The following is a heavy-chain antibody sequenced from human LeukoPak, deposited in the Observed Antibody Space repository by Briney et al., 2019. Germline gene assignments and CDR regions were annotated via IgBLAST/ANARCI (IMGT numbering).Heavy chain of an antibody. CDR3: AKDLKANYFDY. Sequence: GGSLRLSCAASGFTFSSYGMHWVRQAPGKGLEWVAFIRYDGSNKYYADSVKGRFTISRDNSKNTLYLQMNSLRAEDTAVYYCAKDLKANYFDYWGQGTLVTVSS. CDR2: IRYDGSNK. CDR1: GFTFSSYG. V-gene: IGHV3-30*02. J-gene: IGHJ4*02.